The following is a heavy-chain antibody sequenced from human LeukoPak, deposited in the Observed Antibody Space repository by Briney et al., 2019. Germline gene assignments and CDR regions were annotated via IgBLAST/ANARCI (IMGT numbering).Heavy chain of an antibody. CDR3: ARADYGDYVPLWGPPN. D-gene: IGHD4-17*01. Sequence: PGGSLRLSCVVSGFTFSNYWMSWVRQAPGKGLEWVANIKQDESEKYYVDSVKGRFTISRDNAKNSLYLQMNSLRAEDTAVYYCARADYGDYVPLWGPPNWGQGTLVTVSS. CDR1: GFTFSNYW. CDR2: IKQDESEK. V-gene: IGHV3-7*01. J-gene: IGHJ4*02.